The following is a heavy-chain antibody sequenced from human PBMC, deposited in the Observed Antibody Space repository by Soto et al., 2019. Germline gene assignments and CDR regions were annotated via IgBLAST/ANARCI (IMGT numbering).Heavy chain of an antibody. Sequence: QVQLVQSGAEVKKPGSSVKVSCKASGGTFSSYTISWVRQAPGQGIEWMGRIIPILGIANYAQKFQGRVTITADKSTSTAYMELSSLRSEDTAVYYCAREDSSSWYWYFDLWGRGTLVTVSS. J-gene: IGHJ2*01. CDR1: GGTFSSYT. CDR2: IIPILGIA. V-gene: IGHV1-69*08. D-gene: IGHD6-13*01. CDR3: AREDSSSWYWYFDL.